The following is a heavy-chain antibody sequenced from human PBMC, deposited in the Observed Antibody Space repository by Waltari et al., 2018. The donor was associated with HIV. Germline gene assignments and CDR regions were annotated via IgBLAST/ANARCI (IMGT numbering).Heavy chain of an antibody. D-gene: IGHD2-15*01. CDR2: IIPIFGTA. V-gene: IGHV1-69*01. J-gene: IGHJ4*02. CDR3: ARGPVSCSGGSCYYFDY. Sequence: QVQLVQSGAEVKKPGSSVQVSCKASGGTFSSSAISWVRQPHGQGLEWMGGIIPIFGTANYARKFQGRVTITADESTSTAYMELSSLRSEDTAVYYCARGPVSCSGGSCYYFDYWGQGTLVTVSS. CDR1: GGTFSSSA.